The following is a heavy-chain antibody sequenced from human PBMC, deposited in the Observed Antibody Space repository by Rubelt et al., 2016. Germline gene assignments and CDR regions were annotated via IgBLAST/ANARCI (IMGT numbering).Heavy chain of an antibody. Sequence: QVQLVQSGAEVKKPGASVKVSCKASGYTFNSYGISWVRQAPGQGLEWMGWISVYNGNTNYAQKLQGRVTMTRETSISTAYMELSRLRSDDTAVYYCAREGDYYYGMDVWGQGTTVTVSS. CDR1: GYTFNSYG. V-gene: IGHV1-18*01. CDR3: AREGDYYYGMDV. CDR2: ISVYNGNT. J-gene: IGHJ6*02. D-gene: IGHD3-16*01.